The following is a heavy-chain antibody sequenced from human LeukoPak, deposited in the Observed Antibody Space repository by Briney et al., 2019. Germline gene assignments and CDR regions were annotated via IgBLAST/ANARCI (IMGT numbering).Heavy chain of an antibody. J-gene: IGHJ3*02. CDR3: ASSSIVVVITNAFDI. V-gene: IGHV1-69*13. D-gene: IGHD3-22*01. CDR2: IIPIFGTA. CDR1: GGTFSSYA. Sequence: VASVKVSCKASGGTFSSYAISWVRQAPGQGLEWMGGIIPIFGTANYAQKFQGRVTITADESTSTAYMELSSLRSEDTAMYYCASSSIVVVITNAFDIWGQGTMVTVSS.